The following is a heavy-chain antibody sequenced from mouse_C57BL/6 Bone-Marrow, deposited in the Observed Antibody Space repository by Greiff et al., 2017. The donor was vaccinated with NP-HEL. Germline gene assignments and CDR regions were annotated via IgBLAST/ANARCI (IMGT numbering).Heavy chain of an antibody. CDR3: ARRACNYARDHFDD. CDR2: INPNNGGT. Sequence: EVKLMESGPELVKPGASVKIPCKASGYTFTDYNMDWVKQSHGKSLEWIGDINPNNGGTIYNQKFKGKATLTVDKSSSTAYMELRSLTSEDTAVYYCARRACNYARDHFDDWGQGTTLTVSS. CDR1: GYTFTDYN. D-gene: IGHD1-1*02. V-gene: IGHV1-18*01. J-gene: IGHJ2*01.